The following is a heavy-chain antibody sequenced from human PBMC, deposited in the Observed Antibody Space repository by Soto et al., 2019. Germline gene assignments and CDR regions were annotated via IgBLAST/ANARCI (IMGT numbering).Heavy chain of an antibody. CDR3: AKPPGPIYYDSSGYYSGFDY. Sequence: LRLSCEASGFTFSSYGMHWVRQAPGKGLEWVAVISYDGSNKYYADSVKGRFTISRDNSKNTLYLHMNSLRAEDTAVYYCAKPPGPIYYDSSGYYSGFDYWGQGTLVTVSS. D-gene: IGHD3-22*01. CDR1: GFTFSSYG. J-gene: IGHJ4*02. CDR2: ISYDGSNK. V-gene: IGHV3-30*18.